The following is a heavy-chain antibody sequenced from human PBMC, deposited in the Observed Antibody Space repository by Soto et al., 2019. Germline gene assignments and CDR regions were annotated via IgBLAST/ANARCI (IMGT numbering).Heavy chain of an antibody. D-gene: IGHD2-15*01. Sequence: ASVKVSCKASGYTFNSYGISWVRQAPGQGLQWMGWISGYNGNTNYEQKFQGRVTMTTDTFTSTAYMELRSLGSDDAAVYYCARDLGYCSAGSCYPEYFHHWGQGTLVTVSS. CDR3: ARDLGYCSAGSCYPEYFHH. J-gene: IGHJ1*01. CDR2: ISGYNGNT. CDR1: GYTFNSYG. V-gene: IGHV1-18*01.